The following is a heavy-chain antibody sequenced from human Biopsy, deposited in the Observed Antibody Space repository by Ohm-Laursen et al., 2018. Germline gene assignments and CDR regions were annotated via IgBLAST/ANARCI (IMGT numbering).Heavy chain of an antibody. J-gene: IGHJ4*02. D-gene: IGHD5-12*01. CDR1: GDSISSGGNY. V-gene: IGHV4-31*03. Sequence: PSQTLSLTCTVSGDSISSGGNYWSWLRQFPGKGLEWIAYIYHTGSTYYNPSLKSRLSIAIDTSKNQFSVSLRSATAADTAVYYCARADMVTTIVDYWGQGTLVTVSS. CDR2: IYHTGST. CDR3: ARADMVTTIVDY.